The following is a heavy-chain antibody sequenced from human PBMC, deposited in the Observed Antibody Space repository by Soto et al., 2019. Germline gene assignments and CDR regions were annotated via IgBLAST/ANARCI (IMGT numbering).Heavy chain of an antibody. Sequence: QITLKESGPTLVKPTQTLTLTCTFSGFSLSTTGVGVGWIRQPPGKALEWLALIYWDDDKRYSPSLKSRLTIPNDTTKNQMVLTMTNIDPVDNTTYYCAHTTHSSGYKRASCRFDPCGQGTLVTVSS. J-gene: IGHJ5*02. CDR2: IYWDDDK. CDR3: AHTTHSSGYKRASCRFDP. CDR1: GFSLSTTGVG. V-gene: IGHV2-5*02. D-gene: IGHD3-22*01.